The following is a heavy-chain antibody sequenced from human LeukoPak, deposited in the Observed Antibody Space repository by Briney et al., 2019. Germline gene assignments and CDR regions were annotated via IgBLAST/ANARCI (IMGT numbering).Heavy chain of an antibody. CDR3: VRDSNFKIDY. V-gene: IGHV3-74*01. Sequence: GGSLRLSCAVSGFTVSTYVMHWVRRAPGEGLVWVSRINHDGSDISYADSVEGRSTISRDNAKNTLYLQMNSLRADDTAIYYCVRDSNFKIDYWGREPWSPSPQ. CDR1: GFTVSTYV. CDR2: INHDGSDI. J-gene: IGHJ4*02. D-gene: IGHD5-24*01.